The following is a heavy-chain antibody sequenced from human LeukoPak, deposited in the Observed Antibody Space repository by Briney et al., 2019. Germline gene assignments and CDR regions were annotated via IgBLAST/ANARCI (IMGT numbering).Heavy chain of an antibody. J-gene: IGHJ4*02. D-gene: IGHD3-22*01. V-gene: IGHV1-2*06. Sequence: ASVKVSCKASGYTFTGYYMHWVRQAPGQVLEWMGRINPNSGGTNYAQKFQGRVTMTRDTSISTAYMELSRLRSDDTAVYYCARGLDYYDSSGYYLHYFDYWGQGTLVTVSS. CDR1: GYTFTGYY. CDR2: INPNSGGT. CDR3: ARGLDYYDSSGYYLHYFDY.